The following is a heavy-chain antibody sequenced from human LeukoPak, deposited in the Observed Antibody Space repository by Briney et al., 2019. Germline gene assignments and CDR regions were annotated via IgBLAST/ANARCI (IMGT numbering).Heavy chain of an antibody. CDR1: GGSISSGDYY. CDR2: IYYSGST. J-gene: IGHJ4*02. D-gene: IGHD4-23*01. CDR3: ARALLRWPIDY. Sequence: SETLSLTCTVSGGSISSGDYYWSWIRQPPGKGLEWIGYIYYSGSTYYNPSLKSRVTISVDTSKNQFSLKLSSVTAADTAVYYCARALLRWPIDYWGQGTLVTVSS. V-gene: IGHV4-30-4*01.